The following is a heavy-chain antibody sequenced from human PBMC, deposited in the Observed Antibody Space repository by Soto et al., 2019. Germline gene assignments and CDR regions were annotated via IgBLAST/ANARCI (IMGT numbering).Heavy chain of an antibody. V-gene: IGHV1-2*02. D-gene: IGHD3-22*01. CDR1: GYTFTGYY. CDR2: INPNSGGT. CDR3: VRDWDVMYYYDSSGPQYNWFDP. J-gene: IGHJ5*02. Sequence: ASVKVSCKASGYTFTGYYMHWVRQAPGQGLEWMGWINPNSGGTNYAQKFQGRVTMTRDTSISTAYMELSRLRSDDTAVYYCVRDWDVMYYYDSSGPQYNWFDPWGQGTLVTVSS.